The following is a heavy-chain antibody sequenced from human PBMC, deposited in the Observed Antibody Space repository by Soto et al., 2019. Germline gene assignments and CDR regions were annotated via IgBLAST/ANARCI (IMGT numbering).Heavy chain of an antibody. J-gene: IGHJ6*02. CDR1: GYSFTSYW. CDR3: ARHRKLQGIYYGMDV. CDR2: IYPGDSDT. V-gene: IGHV5-51*01. Sequence: GESLKISCKGSGYSFTSYWIGWMRQMPGKGLEWMGIIYPGDSDTRYSPSFQGQVTISADKSISTAYLQWSSLKASDTAMYYCARHRKLQGIYYGMDVWGQGTTVTVSS. D-gene: IGHD4-4*01.